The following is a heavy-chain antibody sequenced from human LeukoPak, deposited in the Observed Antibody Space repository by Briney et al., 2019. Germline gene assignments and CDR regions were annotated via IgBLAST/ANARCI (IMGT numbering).Heavy chain of an antibody. CDR2: IYSGST. CDR3: ARATYYYDSSGSFDY. CDR1: GGSISSSSYY. V-gene: IGHV4-39*01. J-gene: IGHJ4*02. D-gene: IGHD3-22*01. Sequence: KPSETLSLTCTVSGGSISSSSYYWGWIRQPPWKGLEWIGSIYSGSTYYNPSLKSRVTISVDTSKNQFSLKLSSVTAADTAVYYCARATYYYDSSGSFDYWGQGTLVTVSS.